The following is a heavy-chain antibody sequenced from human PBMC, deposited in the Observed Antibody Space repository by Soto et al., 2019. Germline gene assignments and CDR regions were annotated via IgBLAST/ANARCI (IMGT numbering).Heavy chain of an antibody. V-gene: IGHV3-30*03. CDR3: ASLKGYQLLSYCYYGMDV. CDR1: GFTFSSYG. CDR2: ISYDGSNK. J-gene: IGHJ6*02. D-gene: IGHD2-2*01. Sequence: QVQLVESGGGVVQPGRSLRLSCAASGFTFSSYGMHWVRQAPGKGLEWVAVISYDGSNKYYADSVKGRFTISRDNSKNTLYLQMNSLRAEDTAVYYCASLKGYQLLSYCYYGMDVWGQGTTVTVSS.